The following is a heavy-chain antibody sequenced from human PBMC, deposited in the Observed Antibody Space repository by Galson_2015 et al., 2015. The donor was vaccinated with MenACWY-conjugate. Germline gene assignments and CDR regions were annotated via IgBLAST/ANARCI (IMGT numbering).Heavy chain of an antibody. D-gene: IGHD1-26*01. CDR3: ARHPPGGRGMDV. CDR1: GFTFSSYA. J-gene: IGHJ6*02. Sequence: SLRLSCAASGFTFSSYAMSWVRQTPGKGLEWVSAVSGSGDNTYYADSVKGRFTISRDNSKNTLDLQMNSLRVEDTAMYYCARHPPGGRGMDVWGRGTTVTVSS. CDR2: VSGSGDNT. V-gene: IGHV3-23*01.